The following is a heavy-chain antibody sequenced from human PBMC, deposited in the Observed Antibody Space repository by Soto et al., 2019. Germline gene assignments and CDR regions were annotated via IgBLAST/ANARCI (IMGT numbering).Heavy chain of an antibody. CDR3: ARSRVSHSSGWYDHYFDY. V-gene: IGHV1-3*01. J-gene: IGHJ4*02. CDR2: INAGNGNT. D-gene: IGHD6-19*01. CDR1: GYTFTSYA. Sequence: ASVKVSCKASGYTFTSYAMHCVRQAPGQRLEWMGWINAGNGNTKYSQKFPGRVTITRDTSASTAYMELSSLRSEDTAVYYCARSRVSHSSGWYDHYFDYWGQGTLVTVSS.